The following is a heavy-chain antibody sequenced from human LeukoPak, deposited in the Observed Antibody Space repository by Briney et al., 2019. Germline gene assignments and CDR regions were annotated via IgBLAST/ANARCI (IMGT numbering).Heavy chain of an antibody. V-gene: IGHV3-15*01. CDR2: IKSKTDGGTT. J-gene: IGHJ4*02. Sequence: NPGGSRRLSCAASGFTFSNAWMSWVRQAPGKGREWVGRIKSKTDGGTTDYAAPVRGRFTISRDDSKNTLYLQMNSLKTEDTAVYYCTTSYCSSTSCFPEFDYWGQGTLVTVSS. CDR1: GFTFSNAW. CDR3: TTSYCSSTSCFPEFDY. D-gene: IGHD2-2*01.